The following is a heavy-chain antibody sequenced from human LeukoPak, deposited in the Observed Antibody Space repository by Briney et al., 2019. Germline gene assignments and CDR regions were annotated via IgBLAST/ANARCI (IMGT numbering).Heavy chain of an antibody. J-gene: IGHJ6*02. V-gene: IGHV3-21*01. CDR3: ARGGQTGYYGMDV. CDR1: GFAFSSYS. CDR2: ISSSSSYI. Sequence: GGSLRLSCAASGFAFSSYSMNWVRQAPGKGLEWVSSISSSSSYIYYADSVKGRFTISRDNAKNSLYLQMNSLRAEDTAVYYCARGGQTGYYGMDVWGQGTTVTVSS.